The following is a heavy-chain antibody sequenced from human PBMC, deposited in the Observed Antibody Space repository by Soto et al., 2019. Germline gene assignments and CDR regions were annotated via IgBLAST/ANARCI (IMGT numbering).Heavy chain of an antibody. CDR1: GGSISSYY. V-gene: IGHV4-59*01. D-gene: IGHD2-2*01. CDR2: IYYSGST. Sequence: SETLSLTCTVSGGSISSYYWSWIRQPPGKGLEWIGYIYYSGSTNYNPSLKSRVTISVDTSKNQFSLKLSSVTAADTAVYYCARAVFKSGWYIVVVPAATAWFDPWGQGTLVTVSS. CDR3: ARAVFKSGWYIVVVPAATAWFDP. J-gene: IGHJ5*02.